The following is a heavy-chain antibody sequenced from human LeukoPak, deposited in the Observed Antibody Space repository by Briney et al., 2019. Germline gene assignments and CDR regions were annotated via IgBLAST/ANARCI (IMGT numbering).Heavy chain of an antibody. V-gene: IGHV1-2*02. D-gene: IGHD2-15*01. CDR2: INPDSGGT. J-gene: IGHJ6*03. CDR3: ARGVVGTYYYYYMDV. CDR1: GYTFTDYY. Sequence: ASVKVSCKASGYTFTDYYMHWVRQAPGQGFEWMGWINPDSGGTNYAQKFQGRVTMTRDTSISTAYMELSRLTSDDTAVYYCARGVVGTYYYYYMDVWGKGTTVTVSS.